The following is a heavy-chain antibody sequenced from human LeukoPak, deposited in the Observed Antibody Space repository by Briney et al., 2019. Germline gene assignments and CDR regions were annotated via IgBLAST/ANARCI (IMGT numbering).Heavy chain of an antibody. CDR1: GYTFTSYG. V-gene: IGHV1-18*01. D-gene: IGHD6-13*01. J-gene: IGHJ4*02. CDR3: ARDSLAAGTDPFFDY. Sequence: GASVKVSCKASGYTFTSYGISWVRQAPGQGLEWMGWISAYNGNTNYAQKLQGRVTMTTDTSTSTAYMELRSLRSDDTAVYYCARDSLAAGTDPFFDYWGQGTLVTVSS. CDR2: ISAYNGNT.